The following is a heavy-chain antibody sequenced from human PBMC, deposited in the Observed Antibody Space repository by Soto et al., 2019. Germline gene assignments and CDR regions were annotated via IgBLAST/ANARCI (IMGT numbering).Heavy chain of an antibody. CDR2: ISGSGGST. D-gene: IGHD2-15*01. Sequence: PGGSLRLSCAASGFTFSSYAMSWVRQAPGKGLEWVSAISGSGGSTYYADSVKGRFTISRDNSKNTLYLQMNSLRAEDTAVYYCAKDMEPSVVVVAATDYWGQGTLVTVSS. CDR3: AKDMEPSVVVVAATDY. V-gene: IGHV3-23*01. CDR1: GFTFSSYA. J-gene: IGHJ4*02.